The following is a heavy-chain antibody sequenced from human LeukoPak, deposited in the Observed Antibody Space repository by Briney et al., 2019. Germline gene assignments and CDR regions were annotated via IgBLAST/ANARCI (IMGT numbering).Heavy chain of an antibody. CDR1: GGSISPYY. J-gene: IGHJ3*02. CDR3: ARDMGFGAFDI. CDR2: IYYSGST. D-gene: IGHD3-16*01. V-gene: IGHV4-59*12. Sequence: PSETLSLTCTVSGGSISPYYWSWIRQPPGKGLEWIGYIYYSGSTNYNPSLKSRVTISVDTSKNQFSLKLSSVTAADTAVYYCARDMGFGAFDIWGQGTMVTVSS.